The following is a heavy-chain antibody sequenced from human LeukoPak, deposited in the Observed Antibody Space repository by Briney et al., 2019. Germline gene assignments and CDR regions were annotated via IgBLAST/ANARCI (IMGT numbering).Heavy chain of an antibody. CDR1: GYTFTSYD. CDR2: MNPNSGNT. Sequence: ASVKVSCKASGYTFTSYDINWVRQATGQGLEWMGWMNPNSGNTGYAQKFQGRVTMTRNTSISTAYMELSSLRSEDTAVYYCARGPTRGYSYGQEKESDYWGQGTLVTVSS. J-gene: IGHJ4*02. D-gene: IGHD5-18*01. CDR3: ARGPTRGYSYGQEKESDY. V-gene: IGHV1-8*01.